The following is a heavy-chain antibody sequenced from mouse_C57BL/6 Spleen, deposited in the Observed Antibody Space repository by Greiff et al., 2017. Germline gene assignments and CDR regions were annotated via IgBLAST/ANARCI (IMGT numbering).Heavy chain of an antibody. CDR2: LNPSSGYT. Sequence: VQLQQSGAELAKPGASVKLSCKASGYTFTSYWMHWVQQRPGQGLEWIGYLNPSSGYTKYNQKFKDKATLTADKSSSTAYMQLSSLTYEDAAVYYCARLDTTGVGRDYWGQGTTLPVSS. J-gene: IGHJ2*01. CDR1: GYTFTSYW. V-gene: IGHV1-7*01. D-gene: IGHD1-1*01. CDR3: ARLDTTGVGRDY.